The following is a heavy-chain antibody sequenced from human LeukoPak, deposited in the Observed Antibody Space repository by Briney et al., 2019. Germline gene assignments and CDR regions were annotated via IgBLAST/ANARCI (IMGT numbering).Heavy chain of an antibody. CDR3: ARSANYFDTSGQDY. D-gene: IGHD3-22*01. Sequence: GGSLRLSCAASGFSFDDYDMSWVRQAPGKGLEWVSGINWYGGSTGYADSVKGRFTISRDNAKSTLYLQMNSLTVDYTAVYYCARSANYFDTSGQDYWGQGTLVTVSS. V-gene: IGHV3-20*04. CDR2: INWYGGST. CDR1: GFSFDDYD. J-gene: IGHJ4*02.